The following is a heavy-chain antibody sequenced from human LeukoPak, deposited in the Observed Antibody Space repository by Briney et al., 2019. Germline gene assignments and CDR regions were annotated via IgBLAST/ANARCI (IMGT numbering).Heavy chain of an antibody. J-gene: IGHJ3*02. V-gene: IGHV4-34*01. CDR1: GGSFSGYY. Sequence: SETLSLTCAVYGGSFSGYYWSWIRQPPGKGLEWIGEINHSGSTNYNPSLKSRVTISVDTSKNQFSLKLSSVTAADTAVYYCARKGIAARSFLRGAFDIWGQGTMVTVSS. D-gene: IGHD6-6*01. CDR3: ARKGIAARSFLRGAFDI. CDR2: INHSGST.